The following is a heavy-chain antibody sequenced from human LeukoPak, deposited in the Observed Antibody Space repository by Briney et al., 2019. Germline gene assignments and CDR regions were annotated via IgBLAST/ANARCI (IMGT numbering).Heavy chain of an antibody. D-gene: IGHD6-13*01. CDR1: GYTYTSYY. CDR3: ASGQQLAIYDYYGMDV. Sequence: GASVPDSCQACGYTYTSYYRHGVRQAPGQGVEWMGIIDPSGGSTSYAQEFQGRVTVTSDTSTSTDYMELSSLRSEDTAVYYCASGQQLAIYDYYGMDVWGQGTTVTVSS. CDR2: IDPSGGST. V-gene: IGHV1-46*01. J-gene: IGHJ6*02.